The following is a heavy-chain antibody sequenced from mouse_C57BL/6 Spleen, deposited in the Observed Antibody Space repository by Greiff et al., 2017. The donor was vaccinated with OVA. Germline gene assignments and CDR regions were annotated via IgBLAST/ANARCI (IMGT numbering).Heavy chain of an antibody. V-gene: IGHV10-1*01. Sequence: EVHLVESGGGLVQPKGSLKLSCAASGFSFNTYAMNWVRQAPGKGLEWVARIRSKSNNYATYYADAVKDRFTISRDDSESMLYLQMNNLKTEDTAMYYCVRISVVRGWYFDVWGTGTTVTVSS. CDR3: VRISVVRGWYFDV. CDR2: IRSKSNNYAT. D-gene: IGHD1-1*01. J-gene: IGHJ1*03. CDR1: GFSFNTYA.